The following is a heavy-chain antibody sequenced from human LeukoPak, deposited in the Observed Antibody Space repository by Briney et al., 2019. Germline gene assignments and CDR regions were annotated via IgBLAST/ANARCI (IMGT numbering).Heavy chain of an antibody. D-gene: IGHD3-22*01. CDR2: ISGSGGST. CDR1: GFTFSSYS. Sequence: GGSLRLSCAASGFTFSSYSMNWVRQAPGKGLEWVSAISGSGGSTYYADSVKGRFTISRDNSKNTLYLQMNSLRAEDTAVYYCAKGSFHSSGYYYGRRVPLDAFDIWGQGTMVTVSS. CDR3: AKGSFHSSGYYYGRRVPLDAFDI. V-gene: IGHV3-23*01. J-gene: IGHJ3*02.